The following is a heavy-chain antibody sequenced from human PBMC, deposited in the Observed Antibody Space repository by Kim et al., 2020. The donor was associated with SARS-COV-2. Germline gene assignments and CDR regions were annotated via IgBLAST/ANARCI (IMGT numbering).Heavy chain of an antibody. D-gene: IGHD3-16*01. CDR3: SSRRSQTYCWGWHVCDYW. CDR2: INHSGST. V-gene: IGHV4-34*01. Sequence: SETLSLTCAVYGGSFSGYYWSWIRQPPGKGLEWIGEINHSGSTNYNPSLKSRVTITVDTSKNQFSLKLTSVTAADAAVDFCSSRRSQTYCWGWHVCDYW. J-gene: IGHJ2*01. CDR1: GGSFSGYY.